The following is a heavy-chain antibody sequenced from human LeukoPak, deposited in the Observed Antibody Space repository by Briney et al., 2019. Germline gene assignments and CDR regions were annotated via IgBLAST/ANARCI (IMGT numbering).Heavy chain of an antibody. CDR1: GGSISSSSYY. CDR3: ARASRPSLNKKGDYFDY. V-gene: IGHV4-39*07. CDR2: IYYSGST. J-gene: IGHJ4*02. Sequence: SETLSLTCTVSGGSISSSSYYWGWIRQPPGKGLEWIGSIYYSGSTYHNPSLKRRVTISVDTSKNQFSLKLSSVTAADTAVYYCARASRPSLNKKGDYFDYWGQGTLVTVSS. D-gene: IGHD6-6*01.